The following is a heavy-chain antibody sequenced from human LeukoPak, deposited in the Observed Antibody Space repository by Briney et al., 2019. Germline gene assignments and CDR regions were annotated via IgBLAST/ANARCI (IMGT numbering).Heavy chain of an antibody. CDR1: GGSISSYY. Sequence: SETLSLTCTVSGGSISSYYWSWIRQPPGKGLEWIGYIYYSGSTNYNPSLKSRVTISVDTSKNQFSLKLSSVTAADTAVYYCARVRWMPPFFDYWGQGTLVTVSS. CDR2: IYYSGST. D-gene: IGHD5-24*01. J-gene: IGHJ4*02. V-gene: IGHV4-59*01. CDR3: ARVRWMPPFFDY.